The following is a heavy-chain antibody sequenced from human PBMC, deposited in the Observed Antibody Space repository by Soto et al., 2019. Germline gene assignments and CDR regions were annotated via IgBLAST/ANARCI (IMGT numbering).Heavy chain of an antibody. CDR2: ITTYNGNT. J-gene: IGHJ6*02. CDR3: ARALTGYGMDV. CDR1: RYIFTNYG. V-gene: IGHV1-18*01. Sequence: ASVKVSCKAVRYIFTNYGVSWVRQAPGQGLEWMGWITTYNGNTEYAQKFQGRVTMTTDASTSTAYMELGSLRSDDTAIYYCARALTGYGMDVRGQGTTVTVSS.